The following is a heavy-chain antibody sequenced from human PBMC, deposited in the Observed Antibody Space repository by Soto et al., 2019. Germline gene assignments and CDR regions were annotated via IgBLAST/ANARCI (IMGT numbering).Heavy chain of an antibody. D-gene: IGHD1-20*01. J-gene: IGHJ5*02. CDR3: ANSPYNYGWFDP. CDR2: ISGSGGST. CDR1: GFTFSSYA. V-gene: IGHV3-23*01. Sequence: EVQLLESGGGLVQPGGSLRLSCAASGFTFSSYAMSWVRQAPGKGLEWVSAISGSGGSTYYADSVKGRFTISRDNSKNKLYLQMNSLRAEDTAVYYCANSPYNYGWFDPWGQGTLVTVSS.